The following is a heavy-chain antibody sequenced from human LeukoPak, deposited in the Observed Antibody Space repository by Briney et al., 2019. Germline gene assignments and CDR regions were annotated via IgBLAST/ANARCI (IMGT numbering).Heavy chain of an antibody. CDR2: IYTSGST. J-gene: IGHJ3*02. V-gene: IGHV4-4*07. Sequence: PSETLSLTCTVSGGSISSYYWSWIRQPAGKGLEWIGRIYTSGSTNYNPSLKSRVTMSVDTSKNQFSLKLSSVTAADMAVYYCARWGRPYCSGGSCYLYAFDIWGQGTMVTVSS. CDR1: GGSISSYY. CDR3: ARWGRPYCSGGSCYLYAFDI. D-gene: IGHD2-15*01.